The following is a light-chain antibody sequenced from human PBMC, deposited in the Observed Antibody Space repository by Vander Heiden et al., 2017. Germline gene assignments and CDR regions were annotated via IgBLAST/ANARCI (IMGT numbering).Light chain of an antibody. J-gene: IGLJ2*01. CDR1: SANIGAGYD. Sequence: QSVLTQPPSVAGDPGQRVAITCTGSSANIGAGYDVYGYQQLPGTAPKLLIYGNSNRPSGVPDRFSCSKSGTSASLAITGLQAEDEADYYCQSYDSSLSGVVFGGGTKLTVL. CDR2: GNS. V-gene: IGLV1-40*01. CDR3: QSYDSSLSGVV.